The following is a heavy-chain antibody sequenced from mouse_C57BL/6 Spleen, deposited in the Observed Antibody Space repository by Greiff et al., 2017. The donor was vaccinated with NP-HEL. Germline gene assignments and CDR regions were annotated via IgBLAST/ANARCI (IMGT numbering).Heavy chain of an antibody. CDR3: ARDYYGSPLAY. D-gene: IGHD1-1*01. V-gene: IGHV1-52*01. CDR2: IDPSDSET. CDR1: GYTFTSYW. Sequence: QVQLQQPGAELVRPGSSVKLSCKASGYTFTSYWMHWVKQRPIQGLEWIGNIDPSDSETTYNQKFKDKATLTVDKSSSPAYMQLSSLTSEDSAVYYCARDYYGSPLAYWGQGTLVTVSA. J-gene: IGHJ3*01.